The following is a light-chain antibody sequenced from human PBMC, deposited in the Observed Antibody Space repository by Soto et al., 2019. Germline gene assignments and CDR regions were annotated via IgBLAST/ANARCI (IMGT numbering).Light chain of an antibody. CDR3: QAWDSSTVV. J-gene: IGLJ2*01. CDR1: KLGDKY. V-gene: IGLV3-1*01. Sequence: SYELTQPPSVSVSPGQTASITCSGDKLGDKYACWYQQKPGQSPVLVIYQDTKRPSGIPERFFGSNSENTATLTISGTQAMDEADYYCQAWDSSTVVFGGGTKLTVL. CDR2: QDT.